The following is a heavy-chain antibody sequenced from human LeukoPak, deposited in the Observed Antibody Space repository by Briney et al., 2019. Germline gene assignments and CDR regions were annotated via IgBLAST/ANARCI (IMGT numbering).Heavy chain of an antibody. CDR2: ISGSGGST. J-gene: IGHJ4*02. CDR1: GFNFRGSA. CDR3: VRDIHSDNYAAPYCDY. Sequence: QTGGSLRLSCAVSGFNFRGSAMSLVRQAPRKGLEWVSLISGSGGSTHYADSVKGRFTISRDNSKNTTYLQMDSLKAGDTAIYYCVRDIHSDNYAAPYCDYWGQGTLVTVSS. V-gene: IGHV3-23*01. D-gene: IGHD5-24*01.